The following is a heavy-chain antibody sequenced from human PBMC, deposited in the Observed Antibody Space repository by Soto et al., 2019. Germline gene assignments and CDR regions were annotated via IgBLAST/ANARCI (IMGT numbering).Heavy chain of an antibody. CDR3: ARELFLLQSSYYYYYGMDV. CDR1: GFTVSSNY. V-gene: IGHV3-66*01. Sequence: GSLRLSCAASGFTVSSNYMSWVRQAPGKGLEWVSVIYSGGSTYYADSVKGRFTISRDNSKNTLYLQMNSLRAEDTAVYYCARELFLLQSSYYYYYGMDVWGQGTTVTVSS. CDR2: IYSGGST. J-gene: IGHJ6*02. D-gene: IGHD4-4*01.